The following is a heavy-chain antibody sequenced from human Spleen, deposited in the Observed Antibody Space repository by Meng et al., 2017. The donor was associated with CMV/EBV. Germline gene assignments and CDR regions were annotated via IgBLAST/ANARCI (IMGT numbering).Heavy chain of an antibody. CDR2: MNPNSGDT. CDR1: GYTFTSYY. V-gene: IGHV1-2*02. J-gene: IGHJ6*02. CDR3: ARAGFTIFGRDSYGMDV. Sequence: ASVKVSCKASGYTFTSYYMHWVRQAPGQGLEWMGWMNPNSGDTNYARDFQGRITMTRDTSISTAYMDLSRLRSDDTAVYYCARAGFTIFGRDSYGMDVWGQGTTVTVSS. D-gene: IGHD3-3*01.